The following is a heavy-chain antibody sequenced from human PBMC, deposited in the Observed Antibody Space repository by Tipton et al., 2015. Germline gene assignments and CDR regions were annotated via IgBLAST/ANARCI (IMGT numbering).Heavy chain of an antibody. CDR2: IWFDETYK. J-gene: IGHJ4*02. Sequence: RSLRLSCVASGFSFSSYGMHWVRQAPGKGLEWVAVIWFDETYKYYADSVKGRCTISRDNSNNTLYLEMNSLRAEDTAVYYCARHKDSGTYPLDYWGQGTLVTVSS. CDR1: GFSFSSYG. CDR3: ARHKDSGTYPLDY. D-gene: IGHD3-10*01. V-gene: IGHV3-33*08.